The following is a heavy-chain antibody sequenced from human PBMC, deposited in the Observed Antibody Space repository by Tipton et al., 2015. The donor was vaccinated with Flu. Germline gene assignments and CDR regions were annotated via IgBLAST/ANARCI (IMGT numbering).Heavy chain of an antibody. V-gene: IGHV4-39*07. CDR3: ARTDLAYCGGDCY. CDR2: IYYSGST. D-gene: IGHD2-21*02. CDR1: GGSISSSSYY. J-gene: IGHJ3*01. Sequence: LRLSCTVSGGSISSSSYYWGWIRQPAGRGLEWIGSIYYSGSTRYSPSLKSRVTISIDTSKNQFYLKLSSVTAADAAVYYCARTDLAYCGGDCYWGQGTIVTVSS.